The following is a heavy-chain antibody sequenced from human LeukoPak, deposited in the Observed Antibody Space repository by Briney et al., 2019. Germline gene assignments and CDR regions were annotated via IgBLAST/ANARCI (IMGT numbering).Heavy chain of an antibody. D-gene: IGHD4-23*01. CDR2: IYYSGST. CDR1: GGSISSYY. V-gene: IGHV4-59*01. Sequence: SSETLSLTCTVSGGSISSYYWSWIRQPPGKGLEWIGYIYYSGSTNYNPSLKSRATISVDTSKNQFSLKLSSVTAADTAVYYCARVPYGGNSPFDYWGQGTLVTVSS. J-gene: IGHJ4*02. CDR3: ARVPYGGNSPFDY.